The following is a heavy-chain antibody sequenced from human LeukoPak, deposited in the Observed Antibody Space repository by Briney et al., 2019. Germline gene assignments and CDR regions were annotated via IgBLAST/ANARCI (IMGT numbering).Heavy chain of an antibody. CDR1: GFTFSTYG. CDR3: AKSLDCGGNRARLDF. CDR2: VSGSGSTT. Sequence: PGGSLRLSCAASGFTFSTYGMNWVRQAPGKGLEWVSAVSGSGSTTYYARSVKGRFTVSRDNSKNTLYLQMNSLRVDDTAVYYCAKSLDCGGNRARLDFWGQGTLVTVSS. D-gene: IGHD4-23*01. J-gene: IGHJ4*02. V-gene: IGHV3-23*01.